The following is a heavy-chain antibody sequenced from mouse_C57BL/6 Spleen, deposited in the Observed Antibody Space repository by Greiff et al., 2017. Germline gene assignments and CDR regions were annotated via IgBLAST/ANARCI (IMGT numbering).Heavy chain of an antibody. Sequence: VQLQQPGAELVRPGSSVKLSCKASGYTFTSYWMHWVKQRPIQGLEWIGNIDPSDSETHYNQKFKDKATLTVDKSSSTAYMQLSSLTPEDSAVYYCAREGTTVVERGYFDVWGTGTTVTVSS. J-gene: IGHJ1*03. CDR3: AREGTTVVERGYFDV. CDR1: GYTFTSYW. D-gene: IGHD1-1*01. V-gene: IGHV1-52*01. CDR2: IDPSDSET.